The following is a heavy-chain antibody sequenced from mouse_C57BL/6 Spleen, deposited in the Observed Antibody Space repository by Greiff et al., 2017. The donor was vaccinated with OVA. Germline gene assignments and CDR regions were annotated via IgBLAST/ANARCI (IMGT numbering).Heavy chain of an antibody. J-gene: IGHJ2*01. V-gene: IGHV1-81*01. CDR1: GYTFTSYG. CDR3: APSGPPLYYEYDERAFDY. Sequence: VQLQQSGAELARPGASVKLSCKASGYTFTSYGISWVKQRTGQGLEWIGEIYPRSGNTYYNEKFKGKATLTADKSSSTAYMELRSLTSEDSAVYFCAPSGPPLYYEYDERAFDYWGQGTTLTVSS. D-gene: IGHD2-4*01. CDR2: IYPRSGNT.